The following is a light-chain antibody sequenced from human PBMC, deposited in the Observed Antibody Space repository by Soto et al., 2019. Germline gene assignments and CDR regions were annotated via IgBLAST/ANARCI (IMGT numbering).Light chain of an antibody. CDR2: DAS. J-gene: IGKJ3*01. CDR3: QQYNSYPLT. Sequence: DMQMTQSPSSLSASVGDRVTITCQASQDISNYLNWYQQKPGKAPKLLIFDASSLQSGVSSNFSGSGSGTHFTLTITSLQPEDFATYYCQQYNSYPLTFGPGTKVDIK. CDR1: QDISNY. V-gene: IGKV1-16*02.